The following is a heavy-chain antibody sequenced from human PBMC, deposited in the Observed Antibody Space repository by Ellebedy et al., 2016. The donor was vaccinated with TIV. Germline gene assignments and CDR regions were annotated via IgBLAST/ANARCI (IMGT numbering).Heavy chain of an antibody. CDR2: ISAYNGNT. Sequence: ASVKVSCKASGYTFTSYGISWVRQAPGQGLEWMGWISAYNGNTNYAHKLKGRVTMTTDTSTSTAYMELRSLRSADTAVYYCARDRHGYGYYYNGVDVWGQGTTVTVSS. CDR3: ARDRHGYGYYYNGVDV. V-gene: IGHV1-18*04. CDR1: GYTFTSYG. J-gene: IGHJ6*02. D-gene: IGHD5-12*01.